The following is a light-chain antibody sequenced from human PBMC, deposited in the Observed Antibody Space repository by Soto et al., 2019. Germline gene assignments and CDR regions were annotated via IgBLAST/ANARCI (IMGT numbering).Light chain of an antibody. Sequence: EVVMTQSPLSLPVTLGQPASIFCRSSQSLLYSDGKTFLTWFHQRPGQAPRRLIYEVSNRDSGVPDRFSGSGSGTDFTLKISRVEAEDVGVYYCMRGTHWPLTFGGGTKVEIK. CDR1: QSLLYSDGKTF. CDR3: MRGTHWPLT. V-gene: IGKV2-30*01. CDR2: EVS. J-gene: IGKJ4*01.